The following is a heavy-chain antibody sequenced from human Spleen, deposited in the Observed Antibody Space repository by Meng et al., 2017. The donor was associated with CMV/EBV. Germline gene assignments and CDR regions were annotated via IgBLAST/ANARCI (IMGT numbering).Heavy chain of an antibody. CDR2: INQDGSEI. V-gene: IGHV3-7*01. Sequence: GGSLRLSCAASGFTVSNNYMSWVRQASGKGLEWVANINQDGSEIYHVDSVKGRFSISRDNAKNSLYLQMNSLRVEDTSVYYCARGGRGVAAVLSPWGQGTLVTVSS. J-gene: IGHJ5*02. D-gene: IGHD2-2*01. CDR1: GFTVSNNY. CDR3: ARGGRGVAAVLSP.